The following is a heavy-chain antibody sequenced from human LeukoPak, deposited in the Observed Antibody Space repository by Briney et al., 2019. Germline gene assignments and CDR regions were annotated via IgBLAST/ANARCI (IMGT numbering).Heavy chain of an antibody. Sequence: GGSLRLSCAASGFTFSSYSMNWVRQAPGKGLEWVSSISSSSSYIYYADSVKGRFTISRDNAKNSLYLQMNSLRAEDTAVYYCARTLRLGESPDPWGQGTLVTASS. CDR2: ISSSSSYI. CDR3: ARTLRLGESPDP. D-gene: IGHD3-16*01. J-gene: IGHJ5*02. CDR1: GFTFSSYS. V-gene: IGHV3-21*01.